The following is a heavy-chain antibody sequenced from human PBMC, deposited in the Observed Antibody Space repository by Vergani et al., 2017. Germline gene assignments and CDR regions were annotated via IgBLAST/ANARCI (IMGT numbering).Heavy chain of an antibody. J-gene: IGHJ4*02. V-gene: IGHV3-33*01. CDR3: ARVGRNNWNLDY. CDR2: IWYDGSNK. Sequence: QVQLVESGGGVVQPGRSLRLSCAASGFTFSSYGMHWVRQAPGKGLEWVAVIWYDGSNKYYADSVKGRFTISRDNSKNTLYLQMNSLRAEDTAVYYCARVGRNNWNLDYWGQGTLVTVSS. D-gene: IGHD1-1*01. CDR1: GFTFSSYG.